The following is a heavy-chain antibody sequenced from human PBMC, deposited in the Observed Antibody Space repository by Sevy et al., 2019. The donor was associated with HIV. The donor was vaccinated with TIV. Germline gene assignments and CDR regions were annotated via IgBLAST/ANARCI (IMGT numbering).Heavy chain of an antibody. Sequence: GGSLRLSCVASGFIFRTYSMNWVRQAPGKGLEWVSSINKNGDDKFHADSVKGRFTISRDNAKNSLYLQMNSLTAEDTAVYYCAREAYTHQDCDSWGQGTLVTVSS. CDR2: INKNGDDK. CDR1: GFIFRTYS. V-gene: IGHV3-21*01. CDR3: AREAYTHQDCDS. D-gene: IGHD4-4*01. J-gene: IGHJ4*02.